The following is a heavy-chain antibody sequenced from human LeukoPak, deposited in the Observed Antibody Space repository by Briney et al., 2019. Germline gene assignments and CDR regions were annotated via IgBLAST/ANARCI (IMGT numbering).Heavy chain of an antibody. D-gene: IGHD2-2*01. CDR2: MNPNSGNT. V-gene: IGHV1-8*01. CDR1: GYTFTSYD. J-gene: IGHJ6*03. CDR3: ARGCSGTSCYRGLGDYYYYYYMDV. Sequence: ASVKVSCKASGYTFTSYDINWVRQATGQGLEWMGWMNPNSGNTGYAQKFQGRVTMTRNTSISTAYMELSSLRSEDTAVYYCARGCSGTSCYRGLGDYYYYYYMDVWGKGTTVTVSS.